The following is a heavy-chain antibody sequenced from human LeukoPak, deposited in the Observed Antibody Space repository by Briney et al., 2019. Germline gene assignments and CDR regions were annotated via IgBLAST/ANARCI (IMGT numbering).Heavy chain of an antibody. CDR1: GGSFSGYY. CDR3: AGAAAGTWGYYFDY. CDR2: INHSGST. D-gene: IGHD6-13*01. J-gene: IGHJ4*02. V-gene: IGHV4-34*01. Sequence: SETLSLTCAVYGGSFSGYYWSWIRQPPGKGLEWIGEINHSGSTNYNLSLKSRVTISVDTSKNQFSLKLSSVTAADTAVYYCAGAAAGTWGYYFDYWGQGTLVTVSS.